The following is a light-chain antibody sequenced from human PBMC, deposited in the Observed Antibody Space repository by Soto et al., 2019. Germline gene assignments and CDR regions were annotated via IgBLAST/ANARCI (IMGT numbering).Light chain of an antibody. CDR1: HSLLYSSNNKSF. V-gene: IGKV4-1*01. CDR2: WAS. J-gene: IGKJ5*01. CDR3: QHYSSSPIT. Sequence: DIVMTQSPDSLAVSLGERATIYCKSSHSLLYSSNNKSFLAWYQQKPRQPPKLLIYWASTRQSGVPDRFSGSGSGTDFTLTISNLQAEDVAIYSCQHYSSSPITLGQGTRLEIK.